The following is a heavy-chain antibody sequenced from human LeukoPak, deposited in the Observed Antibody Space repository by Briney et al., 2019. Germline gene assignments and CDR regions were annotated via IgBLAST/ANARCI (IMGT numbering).Heavy chain of an antibody. V-gene: IGHV3-30*02. D-gene: IGHD3-10*01. CDR1: GFTFSRYD. Sequence: TGGSLRLSCVASGFTFSRYDMHWVRQAPGKGLEWVAFIRYDGSNKYYADSVKGRFTISRDNSKNTLYLQMNSLRAEDTAVYYCAKSLRITMVRPISYYMDVWGKGTTVTISS. J-gene: IGHJ6*03. CDR3: AKSLRITMVRPISYYMDV. CDR2: IRYDGSNK.